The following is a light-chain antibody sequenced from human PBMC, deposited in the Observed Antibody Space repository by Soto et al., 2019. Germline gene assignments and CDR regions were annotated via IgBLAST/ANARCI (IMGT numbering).Light chain of an antibody. CDR1: SSDVGGYNY. Sequence: QSALTQPASVSGSPGQSITISCTGTSSDVGGYNYVSWYQQHPGKAPKLMIYDVTNRPSGVSNRFSGSKSGNTASLTISGLQADDEAYYYRSSYTSSNTRVFGSGTKVTVL. CDR3: SSYTSSNTRV. CDR2: DVT. J-gene: IGLJ1*01. V-gene: IGLV2-14*03.